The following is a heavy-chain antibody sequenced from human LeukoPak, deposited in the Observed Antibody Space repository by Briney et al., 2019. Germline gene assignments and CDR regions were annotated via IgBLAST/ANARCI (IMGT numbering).Heavy chain of an antibody. Sequence: SETLSLNCTVSGLSISSGHYWGWIRQPPGKGLEWIGSMYHSGSTYYNPSLKSRVTISEDTSKNQFSLKLRSVTAADTAVYYCARGPRFGELLWHWFDPWGQGTLVTVSS. V-gene: IGHV4-38-2*02. CDR2: MYHSGST. J-gene: IGHJ5*02. CDR3: ARGPRFGELLWHWFDP. CDR1: GLSISSGHY. D-gene: IGHD3-10*01.